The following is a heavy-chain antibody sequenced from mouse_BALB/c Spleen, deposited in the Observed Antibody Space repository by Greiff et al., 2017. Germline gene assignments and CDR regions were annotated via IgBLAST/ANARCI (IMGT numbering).Heavy chain of an antibody. CDR1: GFTFSSFG. Sequence: EVKVEESGGGLVQPGGSRKLSCAASGFTFSSFGMHWVRQAPEKGLEWVAYISSGSSTIYYADTVKGRFTISRDNPKNTLFLQMTSLRSEDTAMYYCARRELGRYYAMDYWGQGTSVTVSS. D-gene: IGHD4-1*01. CDR3: ARRELGRYYAMDY. CDR2: ISSGSSTI. J-gene: IGHJ4*01. V-gene: IGHV5-17*02.